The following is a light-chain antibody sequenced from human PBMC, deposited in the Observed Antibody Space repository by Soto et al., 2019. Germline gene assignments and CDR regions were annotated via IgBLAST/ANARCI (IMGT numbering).Light chain of an antibody. CDR3: QQGYSIHALT. V-gene: IGKV1-39*01. J-gene: IGKJ4*01. CDR1: QNIDIF. Sequence: DIQMTQSPSSLSASVGDRVTITCRASQNIDIFLSWYHQKPGRAPNLLIYGASTLQNGVPSRFSGSGSGTDFSLTISSLQPEDFATYYCQQGYSIHALTFGGGTKVELK. CDR2: GAS.